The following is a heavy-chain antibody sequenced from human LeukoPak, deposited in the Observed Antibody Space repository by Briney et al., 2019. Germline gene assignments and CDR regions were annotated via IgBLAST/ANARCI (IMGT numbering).Heavy chain of an antibody. Sequence: GGSLRLSCAASALTVSNNYMSWVRQAPGKGLEWVSVIYSGVSTYYADSVKGRFTISRDNSKNTVYLQMNSLRAEDTGVYYCARAAAAGPFDYWGQGTLVTVSS. D-gene: IGHD6-13*01. J-gene: IGHJ4*02. CDR1: ALTVSNNY. CDR2: IYSGVST. CDR3: ARAAAAGPFDY. V-gene: IGHV3-66*01.